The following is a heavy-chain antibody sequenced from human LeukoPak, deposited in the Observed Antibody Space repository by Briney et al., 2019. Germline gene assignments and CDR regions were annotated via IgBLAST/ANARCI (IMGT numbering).Heavy chain of an antibody. CDR3: ARDRNYGTKY. V-gene: IGHV3-21*01. CDR1: GFTFSSYD. D-gene: IGHD3-10*01. CDR2: ITIDSSYI. J-gene: IGHJ4*02. Sequence: GGSLRLSCAASGFTFSSYDMSWVRQAPGKGLEWVSSITIDSSYIYYADSVKGRFTIPRDNANNSLYLQMNSLRAEDAAVYYCARDRNYGTKYWGQGTLVTISS.